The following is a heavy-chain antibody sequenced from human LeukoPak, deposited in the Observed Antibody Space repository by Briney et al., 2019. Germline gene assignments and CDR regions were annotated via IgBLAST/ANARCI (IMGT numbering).Heavy chain of an antibody. D-gene: IGHD3-10*01. V-gene: IGHV4-4*07. Sequence: SETLSLTCTVSGGSISSYYWSWIRQPAGKGLEWLGRIYTSGSTNYDPSLKSQVTMSVDTSKNQSSLKLSSVTAADTAVYYCARGGYGSGSYYNWWFDPWGQGTLVTVSS. CDR1: GGSISSYY. CDR3: ARGGYGSGSYYNWWFDP. J-gene: IGHJ5*02. CDR2: IYTSGST.